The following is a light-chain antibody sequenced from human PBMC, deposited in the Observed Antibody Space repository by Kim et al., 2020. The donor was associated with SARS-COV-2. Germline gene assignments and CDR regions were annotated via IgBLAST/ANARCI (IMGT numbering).Light chain of an antibody. Sequence: QPITSGCTGTTSVVGSYNYVSWYQQHPGNAPKLMIYAVSNRPSGVSYRFSGSKSGNTASLTSSGLQAEDEADYYCSSYTRSSTDYVFGTGTKVTVL. CDR3: SSYTRSSTDYV. CDR2: AVS. V-gene: IGLV2-14*03. J-gene: IGLJ1*01. CDR1: TSVVGSYNY.